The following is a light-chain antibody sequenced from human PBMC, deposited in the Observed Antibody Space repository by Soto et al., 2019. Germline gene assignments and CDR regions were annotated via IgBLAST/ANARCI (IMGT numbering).Light chain of an antibody. Sequence: QSVLTQAPSASGTPGQRVTISCSGSSSNIGSNTVSWYQQVPGTAPKLLIYSNDQRPSGVPDRFSGSKSGTSASLAIGGLPAEDGADYFWAAWDGRLDGWVFGGGTKLTVL. V-gene: IGLV1-44*01. CDR3: AAWDGRLDGWV. CDR2: SND. J-gene: IGLJ3*02. CDR1: SSNIGSNT.